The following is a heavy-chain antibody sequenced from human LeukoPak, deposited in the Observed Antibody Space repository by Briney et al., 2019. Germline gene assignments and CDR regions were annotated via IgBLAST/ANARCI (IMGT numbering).Heavy chain of an antibody. Sequence: SETLSLTRAVYGGAFSGFYWSWIRQPPGEGLEWIGEINHSGSTNYNPSLKSRVTISVDTSKNQFSLKLSSVTAADTAVYYCARYSSGWYVFDYWGQGTLVTVSS. CDR2: INHSGST. CDR3: ARYSSGWYVFDY. V-gene: IGHV4-34*01. D-gene: IGHD6-19*01. J-gene: IGHJ4*02. CDR1: GGAFSGFY.